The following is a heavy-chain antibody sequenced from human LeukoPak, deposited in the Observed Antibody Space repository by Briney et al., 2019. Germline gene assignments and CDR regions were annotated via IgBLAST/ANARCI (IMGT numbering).Heavy chain of an antibody. CDR1: GFIVSSNY. J-gene: IGHJ4*02. CDR3: ARDNIAAAGTLSDY. D-gene: IGHD6-13*01. V-gene: IGHV3-48*02. CDR2: ISSSSSTI. Sequence: GGSLRLSCAASGFIVSSNYMTWVRQAPGKGLEWVSYISSSSSTIYYADSVKGRFTISRDNAKNSLYLQMNSLRDEDTAVYYCARDNIAAAGTLSDYWGQGTLVTVSS.